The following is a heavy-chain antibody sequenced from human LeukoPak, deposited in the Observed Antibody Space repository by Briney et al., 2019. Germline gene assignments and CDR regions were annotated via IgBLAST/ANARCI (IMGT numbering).Heavy chain of an antibody. V-gene: IGHV1-2*02. D-gene: IGHD6-13*01. CDR3: ARPRSGDSSSWYLPTSPLGD. J-gene: IGHJ6*04. Sequence: GASVKVSCKASGYTFTGYYMHWVRQAPGQGLEWMGWINPNSGGTNYAQKFQGRVTMTRDTSISTAYMELSRLRSDDTAVYYCARPRSGDSSSWYLPTSPLGDWGKGTTVTVSS. CDR2: INPNSGGT. CDR1: GYTFTGYY.